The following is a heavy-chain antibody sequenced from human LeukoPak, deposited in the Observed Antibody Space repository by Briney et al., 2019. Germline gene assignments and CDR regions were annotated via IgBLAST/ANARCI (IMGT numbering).Heavy chain of an antibody. CDR1: GYTHTSYA. CDR3: ARRGLWAVAGTTNYLDY. D-gene: IGHD6-19*01. Sequence: ASVTDSCKASGYTHTSYAMHWVGQAAGQRLEWMGWINAGNGNTKYSQKFQGRVTITRDTSASTAYMELSSLRSEDTAVYYCARRGLWAVAGTTNYLDYWGQGTLVTVSS. CDR2: INAGNGNT. J-gene: IGHJ4*02. V-gene: IGHV1-3*01.